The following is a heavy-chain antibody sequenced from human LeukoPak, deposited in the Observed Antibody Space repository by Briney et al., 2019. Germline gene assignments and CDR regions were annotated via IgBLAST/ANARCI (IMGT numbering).Heavy chain of an antibody. D-gene: IGHD3-22*01. CDR2: IIPIFGTA. CDR3: AKLRSITMIVVVTPYFDY. Sequence: ASVKVSCKASGGTFSSYAISWVRQAPGQGLEWMGGIIPIFGTANYAQKFQGRVTITADESTSTAYMELSSLRSEDTAVYYCAKLRSITMIVVVTPYFDYWGQGTLVTVSS. V-gene: IGHV1-69*13. J-gene: IGHJ4*02. CDR1: GGTFSSYA.